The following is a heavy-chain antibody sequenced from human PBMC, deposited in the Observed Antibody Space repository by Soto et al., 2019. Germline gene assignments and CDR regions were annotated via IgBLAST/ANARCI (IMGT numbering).Heavy chain of an antibody. J-gene: IGHJ6*02. CDR1: GFPFSSYA. V-gene: IGHV3-49*03. CDR3: TRQGVQNTDLDYRHYGLDG. CDR2: IRSKVYGGTI. D-gene: IGHD3-16*01. Sequence: GSLRLSCTGSGFPFSSYAMNWFRQAPGKGLECVGFIRSKVYGGTIEYAASVKGRFCISSDDSKSIAYLQMNSLRTDDTAVYYCTRQGVQNTDLDYRHYGLDGWGPGTTVTVSS.